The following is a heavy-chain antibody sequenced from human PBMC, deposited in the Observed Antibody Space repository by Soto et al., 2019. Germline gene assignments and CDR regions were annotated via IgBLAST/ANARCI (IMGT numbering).Heavy chain of an antibody. CDR3: ARKSSSSSWFDP. CDR2: ISTYDGNT. J-gene: IGHJ5*02. D-gene: IGHD6-6*01. V-gene: IGHV1-18*01. Sequence: QVQLVQSGAEVKKPGASVKVSCKASGYTFFTYGITWVRQAPGQGLEWMGWISTYDGNTDYAQKLQGRVTMTTDTSPRTAYMELSSLRSDDTAVYYCARKSSSSSWFDPWGQGTLVTVSS. CDR1: GYTFFTYG.